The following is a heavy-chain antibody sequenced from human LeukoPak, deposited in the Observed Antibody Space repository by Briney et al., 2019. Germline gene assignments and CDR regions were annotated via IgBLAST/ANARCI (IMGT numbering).Heavy chain of an antibody. Sequence: SETLSLTCAVYGGSFSGYYWSWIRQPPGKGLEWIGEINHSGSTNYNPSLKSRVTISVDTSKNQFSLKLSSVTAADTAVYYCARGFSGSYDYWGQGTLVTVSS. CDR3: ARGFSGSYDY. CDR1: GGSFSGYY. J-gene: IGHJ4*02. D-gene: IGHD1-26*01. V-gene: IGHV4-34*01. CDR2: INHSGST.